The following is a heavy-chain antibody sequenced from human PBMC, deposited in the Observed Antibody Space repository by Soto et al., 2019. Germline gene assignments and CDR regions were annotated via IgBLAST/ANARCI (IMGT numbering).Heavy chain of an antibody. Sequence: PGGSLSLSCAASGFTFSSYWMHWVRQAPGKGLVWVSRINRDGSSANYADSVKGRFTISRDNAKNTLYLQMNSLRAGDAAVYYCARETYRTFYFDNWGQGALVTVSS. CDR2: INRDGSSA. CDR3: ARETYRTFYFDN. V-gene: IGHV3-74*01. D-gene: IGHD1-1*01. CDR1: GFTFSSYW. J-gene: IGHJ4*02.